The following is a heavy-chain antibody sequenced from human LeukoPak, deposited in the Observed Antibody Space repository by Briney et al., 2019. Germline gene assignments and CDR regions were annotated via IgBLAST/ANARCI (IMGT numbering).Heavy chain of an antibody. D-gene: IGHD1-26*01. J-gene: IGHJ4*02. Sequence: GGSLRLSCAASGFTFSSYSMNWVRQAPGKGLEWVSSISSSSSYIYYADSVKGRFTISRDNAKNSLYLQMNSLRAEDTAVYYCARDYGYGREKTWYFDYWGQGTLVTVSS. CDR2: ISSSSSYI. CDR3: ARDYGYGREKTWYFDY. CDR1: GFTFSSYS. V-gene: IGHV3-21*01.